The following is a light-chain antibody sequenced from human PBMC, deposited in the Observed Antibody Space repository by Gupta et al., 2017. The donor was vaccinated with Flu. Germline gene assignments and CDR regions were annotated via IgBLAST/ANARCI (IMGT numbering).Light chain of an antibody. CDR3: MQCLLGN. CDR1: QSLLHSNGYNY. J-gene: IGKJ2*02. V-gene: IGKV2-28*01. CDR2: LGS. Sequence: DIVMTQSPLSLPVTPGEPASISCRSSQSLLHSNGYNYLDGYLQKPGQSPQLLIYLGSNRASGVSDRFSGSGAGTDFTLKSRRGEGEDVGVYYGMQCLLGNFGQGTKLEIK.